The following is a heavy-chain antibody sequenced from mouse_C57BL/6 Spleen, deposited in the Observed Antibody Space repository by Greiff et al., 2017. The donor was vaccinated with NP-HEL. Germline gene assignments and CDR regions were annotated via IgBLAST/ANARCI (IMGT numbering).Heavy chain of an antibody. J-gene: IGHJ1*03. D-gene: IGHD1-1*01. CDR3: ARWTVNWYFDV. CDR1: GYTFTSYD. V-gene: IGHV1-85*01. Sequence: VQLQQSGPELVKPGASVKLSCKASGYTFTSYDINWVKPRPGPGPERIGWIYPRDGSTKYNEKFKGKSTLTVDTSSSPAYMELHSLTSDDAAGKFCARWTVNWYFDVWGTVTTVTVAS. CDR2: IYPRDGST.